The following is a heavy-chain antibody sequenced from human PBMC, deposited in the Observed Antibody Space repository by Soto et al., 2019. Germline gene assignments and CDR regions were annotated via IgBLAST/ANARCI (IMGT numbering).Heavy chain of an antibody. Sequence: GGSLRLSCAASGFTFSSYGMHWVRQAPGKGLEWVAVIWYDGSNKYYADSVKGRFTISRDNSKNTLYLQMNSLRAEDTAVYYCARDQIAAAADYYYYGMAVWGQGTTVTVSS. V-gene: IGHV3-33*01. J-gene: IGHJ6*02. CDR3: ARDQIAAAADYYYYGMAV. D-gene: IGHD6-13*01. CDR2: IWYDGSNK. CDR1: GFTFSSYG.